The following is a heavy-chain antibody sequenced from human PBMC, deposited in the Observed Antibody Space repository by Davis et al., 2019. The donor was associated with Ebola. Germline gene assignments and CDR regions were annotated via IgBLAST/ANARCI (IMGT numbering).Heavy chain of an antibody. CDR1: GGSVSSGSYY. V-gene: IGHV4-61*01. J-gene: IGHJ5*02. CDR2: INHSGST. D-gene: IGHD5-18*01. CDR3: ASGYSYGSRWFDP. Sequence: SETLSLTCTVSGGSVSSGSYYWSWIRQPPGKGLEWIGEINHSGSTNYNPSLKSRVTISVDTSKNQFSLKLSSVTAADTAVYYCASGYSYGSRWFDPWGQGTLVTVSS.